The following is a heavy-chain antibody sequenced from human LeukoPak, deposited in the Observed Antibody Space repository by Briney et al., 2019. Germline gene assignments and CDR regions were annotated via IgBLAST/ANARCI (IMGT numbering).Heavy chain of an antibody. Sequence: ETLSLTCAVYGGSLSNYWWSWIRQPPGNGLEWVSSIGPSSGDIYYADSVKGRFTISRDNDENSLYLQMNSLRAEDTAVYYCARDRGARGRGLAWGQGTQVTVSS. D-gene: IGHD3-10*01. CDR1: GGSLSNYW. V-gene: IGHV3-21*01. CDR3: ARDRGARGRGLA. CDR2: IGPSSGDI. J-gene: IGHJ5*02.